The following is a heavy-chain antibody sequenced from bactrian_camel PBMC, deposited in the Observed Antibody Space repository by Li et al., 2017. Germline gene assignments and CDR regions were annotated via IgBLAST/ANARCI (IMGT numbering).Heavy chain of an antibody. CDR3: ARGFTSRSGTLCLTDNSRDWVML. CDR2: VDSDGTI. Sequence: VQLVESGGGSVQAGGSLRLSCAASDYMAGTLCMGWFRQVSGEEREGVAVVDSDGTITYADSVKGRFTVSQGSAKNTLLLGMNDLKPDDTAMYYCARGFTSRSGTLCLTDNSRDWVMLWGLGTQVTVS. CDR1: DYMAGTLC. D-gene: IGHD1*01. J-gene: IGHJ4*01. V-gene: IGHV3S53*01.